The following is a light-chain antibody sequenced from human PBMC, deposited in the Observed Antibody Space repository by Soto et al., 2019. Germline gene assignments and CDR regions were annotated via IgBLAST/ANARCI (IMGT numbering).Light chain of an antibody. Sequence: VITQAPATLSVSPGERGTLSCRASQSVSSNLAWYQQKPGQAPRLLIYGASTRATGIPARFSGSGSGTEFTLTISSRQSEDFAVYYCQQYNNWPWTFGQGSKVDI. V-gene: IGKV3-15*01. CDR1: QSVSSN. CDR3: QQYNNWPWT. J-gene: IGKJ1*01. CDR2: GAS.